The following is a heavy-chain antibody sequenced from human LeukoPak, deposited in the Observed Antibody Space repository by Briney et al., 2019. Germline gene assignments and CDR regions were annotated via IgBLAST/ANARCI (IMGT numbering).Heavy chain of an antibody. D-gene: IGHD5-18*01. CDR1: GVSITSNY. CDR2: THHSGST. J-gene: IGHJ4*02. Sequence: SEILSLTCSVSGVSITSNYWSWIRQPPGKGLEWIGYTHHSGSTSYNPSLKSRITISLDTSNNQFSLKLSSVTAADTAVYYCARSSGHSYGDFDYWGQGTLVTVSS. CDR3: ARSSGHSYGDFDY. V-gene: IGHV4-59*01.